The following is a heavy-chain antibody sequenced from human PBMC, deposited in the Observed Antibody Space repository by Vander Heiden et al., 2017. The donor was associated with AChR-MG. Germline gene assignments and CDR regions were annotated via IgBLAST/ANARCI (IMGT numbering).Heavy chain of an antibody. CDR3: ARTQTRLRPAVYYFDY. V-gene: IGHV4-34*01. D-gene: IGHD4-17*01. CDR1: GGSFRGYY. Sequence: QVQLQQWGAGLLKPSETLSLTCAVYGGSFRGYYWSWIRQPPGKGLEWIGEINHSGSTNYNPSLKSRVTISVDTSKNQFSLKLSSVTAADTAVYYCARTQTRLRPAVYYFDYWGQGTLVTVSS. J-gene: IGHJ4*02. CDR2: INHSGST.